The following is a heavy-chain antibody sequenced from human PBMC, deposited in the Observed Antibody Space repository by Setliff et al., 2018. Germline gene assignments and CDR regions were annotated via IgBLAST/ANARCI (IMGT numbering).Heavy chain of an antibody. CDR3: ARLSWDGLRYYGLDV. J-gene: IGHJ6*02. D-gene: IGHD3-10*01. CDR1: GVSISSYY. Sequence: SETLSLTCNVSGVSISSYYWSWIRQPPGKGLECIGYIQKSGSANYNPSLMSQVTISVDTSRNQFSLKLRSVTAADTAVYYCARLSWDGLRYYGLDVWGQGATVTVSS. V-gene: IGHV4-59*01. CDR2: IQKSGSA.